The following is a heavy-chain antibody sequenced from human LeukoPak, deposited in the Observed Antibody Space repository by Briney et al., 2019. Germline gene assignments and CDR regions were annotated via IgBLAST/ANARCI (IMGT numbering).Heavy chain of an antibody. Sequence: GGSLRLSCAASGFTFSSYAMSWVRQAPGKGLEWVSLISGGGGSTYYADSVKGRFTISRDNSKNTLYLQMNSLRAEDTAVYYCARESAGYSSSWNWGSNTDYYYYYYMDVWGKGTTVTVSS. J-gene: IGHJ6*03. CDR2: ISGGGGST. CDR3: ARESAGYSSSWNWGSNTDYYYYYYMDV. D-gene: IGHD6-13*01. CDR1: GFTFSSYA. V-gene: IGHV3-23*01.